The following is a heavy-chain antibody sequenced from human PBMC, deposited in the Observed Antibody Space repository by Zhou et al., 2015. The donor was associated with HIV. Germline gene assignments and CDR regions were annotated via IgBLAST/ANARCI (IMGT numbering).Heavy chain of an antibody. D-gene: IGHD7-27*01. CDR3: AKSRHPKDWGFFYYFDY. J-gene: IGHJ4*02. CDR1: GFRVIDNY. Sequence: DVQLVESGGGVMQPEGSLRLSCTVSGFRVIDNYMSWVRRPPGKGLEWVSIVSGTTGNTFYADSVNGRFSISRDISKNTLYLQMNLLRADDTAIYYCAKSRHPKDWGFFYYFDYWGQGTLVTVSS. CDR2: IVSGTTGNT. V-gene: IGHV3-53*01.